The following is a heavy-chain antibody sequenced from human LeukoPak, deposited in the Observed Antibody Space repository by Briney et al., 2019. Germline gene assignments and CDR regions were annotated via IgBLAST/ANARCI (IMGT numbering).Heavy chain of an antibody. CDR2: ISSSGSTI. Sequence: GGSLRLSCAASGFTFSSYEMNWVRQAPGKGLEWVSYISSSGSTIYYADSVKGRFTISRDNAKNTLYLQMNSLRAEDTAVYYCARRVNYYDSSGYYYFWFDPWGQGTLVTVSS. V-gene: IGHV3-48*03. CDR3: ARRVNYYDSSGYYYFWFDP. J-gene: IGHJ5*02. D-gene: IGHD3-22*01. CDR1: GFTFSSYE.